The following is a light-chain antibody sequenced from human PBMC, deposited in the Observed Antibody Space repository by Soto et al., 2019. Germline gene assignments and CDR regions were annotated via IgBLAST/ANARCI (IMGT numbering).Light chain of an antibody. CDR2: EGN. CDR3: CSFAGSSTSYV. Sequence: QSVLTQCASVSGSPGQSITISCAGTNSDVGSYNFVPWLQQHAGKAPKLMIYEGNKRPSGVSNRFSGSKSGNTASLTISGLQTEDEADYYCCSFAGSSTSYVFGTGTKVTVL. CDR1: NSDVGSYNF. V-gene: IGLV2-23*01. J-gene: IGLJ1*01.